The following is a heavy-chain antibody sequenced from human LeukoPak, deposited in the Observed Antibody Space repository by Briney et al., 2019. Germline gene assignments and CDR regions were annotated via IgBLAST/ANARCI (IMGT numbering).Heavy chain of an antibody. CDR1: GYTFTNYF. J-gene: IGHJ3*02. V-gene: IGHV1-46*04. D-gene: IGHD2-2*01. Sequence: ASVKVSCKSSGYTFTNYFIHWVRQAPGQGLEWMGIINPSSAFTSYAQKLQGRVTMTSDTSTSTAYMELSSLRSEDTAVYYCARSDIVVVPAAPRRGAFDIWGQGTMVTVSS. CDR3: ARSDIVVVPAAPRRGAFDI. CDR2: INPSSAFT.